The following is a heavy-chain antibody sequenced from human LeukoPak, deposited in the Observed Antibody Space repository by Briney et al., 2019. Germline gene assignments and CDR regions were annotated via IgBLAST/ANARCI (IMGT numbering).Heavy chain of an antibody. CDR2: ISSSSSYI. D-gene: IGHD6-19*01. CDR1: GITFSNYS. V-gene: IGHV3-21*01. J-gene: IGHJ4*02. CDR3: ARDRLAVGGPYYFDY. Sequence: GSLRLSCAASGITFSNYSMNLVRQAPGKGLELVSCISSSSSYIYYADSVKGRFTISRDNAKNSLYLQMNSLRAEDTAVYYCARDRLAVGGPYYFDYWGQGTLVTVSS.